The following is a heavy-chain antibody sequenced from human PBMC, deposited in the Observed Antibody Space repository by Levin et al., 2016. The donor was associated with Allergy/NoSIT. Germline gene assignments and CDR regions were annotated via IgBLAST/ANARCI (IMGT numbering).Heavy chain of an antibody. CDR2: INPNSGGT. V-gene: IGHV1-2*02. Sequence: WVRQAPGQGLEWMGWINPNSGGTNYAQKFQGGVTMTRDTSISTAYMELSRLRSDDTAVYYCAVIPSGGDAFDIWGQGTMVTVSS. J-gene: IGHJ3*02. CDR3: AVIPSGGDAFDI. D-gene: IGHD2-15*01.